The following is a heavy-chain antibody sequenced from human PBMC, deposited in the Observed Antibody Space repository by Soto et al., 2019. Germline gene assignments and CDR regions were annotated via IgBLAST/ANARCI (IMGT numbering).Heavy chain of an antibody. CDR1: GASVSSDSSY. CDR3: ARDRALGRYYGMDV. CDR2: IHYSGST. J-gene: IGHJ6*02. Sequence: QVQLQESGPGLVKPSETLSLTCTVSGASVSSDSSYWSWIRQPPGKGLEWIGYIHYSGSTNYNPSPKSRVTISVDPSKNQFSLKATSVTAADTAVYYCARDRALGRYYGMDVWGQGTTVTVSS. V-gene: IGHV4-61*01. D-gene: IGHD3-10*01.